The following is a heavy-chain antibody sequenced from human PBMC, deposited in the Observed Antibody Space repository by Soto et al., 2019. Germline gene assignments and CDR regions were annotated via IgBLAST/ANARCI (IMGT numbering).Heavy chain of an antibody. CDR3: AKVPLLAGRNPTQPSPTRYYFDY. CDR2: ISGSGGST. CDR1: GFTFSSYA. V-gene: IGHV3-23*01. J-gene: IGHJ4*02. D-gene: IGHD6-19*01. Sequence: EVQLLESGGGLVQPGGSLRLSCAASGFTFSSYAMSWVRQAPGKGLEWVSAISGSGGSTYYADSVKGRFTISRDNSKNTLYLQMNSLRAEDTAVYYCAKVPLLAGRNPTQPSPTRYYFDYWGQGTLVTVSS.